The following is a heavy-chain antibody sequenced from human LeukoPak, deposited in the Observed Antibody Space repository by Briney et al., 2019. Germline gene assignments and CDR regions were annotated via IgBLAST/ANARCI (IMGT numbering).Heavy chain of an antibody. D-gene: IGHD6-19*01. J-gene: IGHJ4*02. CDR3: ARRGSGWYFDY. V-gene: IGHV4-38-2*02. Sequence: SETLSLTCTVSGYSISSGYYWGWIRQPPGKGLEWMGTIHHSGSTYYNPSLKSRVTIFVDTSKNQFSLKQTSVTAADTAVYYCARRGSGWYFDYWGQGSLVIVSS. CDR1: GYSISSGYY. CDR2: IHHSGST.